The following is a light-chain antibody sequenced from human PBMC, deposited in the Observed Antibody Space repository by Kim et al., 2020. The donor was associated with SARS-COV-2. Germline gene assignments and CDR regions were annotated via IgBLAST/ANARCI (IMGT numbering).Light chain of an antibody. J-gene: IGLJ3*02. CDR1: SGSITSNY. Sequence: KTVTISCTRGSGSITSNYVQWHQQRPGSSPTTLIFEDDQKPSGVPDRCSASIDSSSNSASLTISGLKTEDEGDYYCQSYDSNIQGVFGGGTQLTVL. V-gene: IGLV6-57*01. CDR3: QSYDSNIQGV. CDR2: EDD.